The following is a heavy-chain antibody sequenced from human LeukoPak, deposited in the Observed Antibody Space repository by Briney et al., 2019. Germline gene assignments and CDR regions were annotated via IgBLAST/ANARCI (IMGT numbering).Heavy chain of an antibody. CDR2: IYYSGST. CDR1: GGSISSSSYY. CDR3: ARQGIAAAGFDY. D-gene: IGHD6-13*01. J-gene: IGHJ4*02. V-gene: IGHV4-39*01. Sequence: SETLSLTCTVSGGSISSSSYYWGWIRQPPGKGLEWIGSIYYSGSTYYNPSLKSRVTISVDTSKNQFSLKLSSVTAADTAVYYCARQGIAAAGFDYWGQGTLVTVSS.